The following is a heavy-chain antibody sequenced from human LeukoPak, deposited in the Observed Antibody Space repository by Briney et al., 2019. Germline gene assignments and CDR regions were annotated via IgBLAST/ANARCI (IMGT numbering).Heavy chain of an antibody. CDR2: ISGSGGST. CDR1: GFTFSTYA. Sequence: PGGSLRLSCVASGFTFSTYAMSWVRQAPGKGLEWVSAISGSGGSTYYADSVKGRFTISRDNSKNTLYLQMNSLRAEDTAVYYCAKEEGVFTMLVVAQELFFDYGGQGTLATVSS. V-gene: IGHV3-23*01. CDR3: AKEEGVFTMLVVAQELFFDY. J-gene: IGHJ4*02. D-gene: IGHD3-22*01.